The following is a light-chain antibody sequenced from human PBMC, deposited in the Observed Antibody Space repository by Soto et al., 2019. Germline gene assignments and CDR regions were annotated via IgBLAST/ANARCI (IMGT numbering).Light chain of an antibody. CDR1: SSNIGGTY. CDR2: DND. CDR3: GTWDNSLSLFV. Sequence: QSALTQPPSVSAAPGQKVTISCSGYSSNIGGTYVSWYQQFPGAAPKLLIYDNDKRPSGIPDRFSGSKSGTSATLGITGLQTGDEADYYCGTWDNSLSLFVFGTGTKLTVL. V-gene: IGLV1-51*01. J-gene: IGLJ1*01.